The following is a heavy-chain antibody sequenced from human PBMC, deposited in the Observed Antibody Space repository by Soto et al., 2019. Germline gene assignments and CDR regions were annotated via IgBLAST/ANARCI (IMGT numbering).Heavy chain of an antibody. V-gene: IGHV1-69*01. D-gene: IGHD4-17*01. CDR3: AGDYGVYDWYGMDV. CDR2: ISPIFGST. J-gene: IGHJ6*02. Sequence: VQLVQSGAEVKKPGSSVKVSCRASGATFRSYAFTWVRQAPGQGLEWMGGISPIFGSTIYARQFQGRVTITAGDSASTAYMELNSLSSEDTDVYYCAGDYGVYDWYGMDVWGQGTTVTVSS. CDR1: GATFRSYA.